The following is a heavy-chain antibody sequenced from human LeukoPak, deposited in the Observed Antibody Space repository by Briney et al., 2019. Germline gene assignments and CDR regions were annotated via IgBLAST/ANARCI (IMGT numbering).Heavy chain of an antibody. D-gene: IGHD3-22*01. J-gene: IGHJ5*02. Sequence: ASVKVSCKASGYTFTSYYMHWVRQAPGQGLEWMGIINPSGGSTSYAQKLQGRVTMTTDTSTSTAYMELRSLRSDDTAVYYCARDQPHYYDSSGYYWWFDPWGQGTLVTVSS. CDR3: ARDQPHYYDSSGYYWWFDP. CDR1: GYTFTSYY. V-gene: IGHV1-46*01. CDR2: INPSGGST.